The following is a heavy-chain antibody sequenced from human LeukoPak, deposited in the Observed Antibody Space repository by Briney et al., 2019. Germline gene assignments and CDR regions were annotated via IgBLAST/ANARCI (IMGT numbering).Heavy chain of an antibody. J-gene: IGHJ6*03. CDR1: GGSFSGYY. CDR3: ARGRMASSSSQGYYYYYYYMDV. CDR2: INHSGSS. D-gene: IGHD6-6*01. Sequence: SETLSLTCAVYGGSFSGYYWSWIRQPPGKGLEWIGEINHSGSSNYNPSLKSRVTISVDTSKNQFSLKLSSVTAADTAVYYCARGRMASSSSQGYYYYYYYMDVWGKGTTVTVSS. V-gene: IGHV4-34*01.